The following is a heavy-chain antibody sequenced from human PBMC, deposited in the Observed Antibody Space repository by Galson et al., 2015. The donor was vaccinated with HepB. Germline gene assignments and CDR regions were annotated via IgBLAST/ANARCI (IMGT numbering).Heavy chain of an antibody. V-gene: IGHV3-30*03. Sequence: SLRLSCAASGFTFSSYGVHWVRQAPGKGLEWVAVISYDGSNKYCADSVKGRFTISRDNSKNTLYLQMNSLRAEDTAVYYCAALSDSSSSKPHDYWGQGTLVTVSS. CDR2: ISYDGSNK. CDR3: AALSDSSSSKPHDY. CDR1: GFTFSSYG. J-gene: IGHJ4*02. D-gene: IGHD6-6*01.